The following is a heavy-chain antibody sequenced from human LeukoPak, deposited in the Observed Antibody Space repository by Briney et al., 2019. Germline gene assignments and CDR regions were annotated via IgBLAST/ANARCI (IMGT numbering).Heavy chain of an antibody. D-gene: IGHD3-3*01. CDR1: GYTFTGYY. CDR2: INPNSGGT. V-gene: IGHV1-2*04. J-gene: IGHJ4*02. Sequence: ASVKVSCEASGYTFTGYYMHWVRQAPGQGLEWMGWINPNSGGTNYAQKFQGWVTMTRDTSISTAYMELSRLRSDDTAVYYCARGGYDFWSGYYRPFDYWGQGTLVTVSS. CDR3: ARGGYDFWSGYYRPFDY.